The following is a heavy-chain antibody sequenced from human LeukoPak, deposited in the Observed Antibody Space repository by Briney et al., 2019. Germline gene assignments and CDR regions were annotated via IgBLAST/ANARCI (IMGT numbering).Heavy chain of an antibody. D-gene: IGHD3-22*01. Sequence: ASVKVSCKTSGYTFTGYYIHWVRQGPGQGLEWMGWINPNSGDTIYAQKFQGRVTLTRDTSTSTAYVELSRLTSDDTALYYCARDYYDIRLGADASDIWGQGTTVTVSS. CDR1: GYTFTGYY. V-gene: IGHV1-2*02. CDR3: ARDYYDIRLGADASDI. J-gene: IGHJ3*02. CDR2: INPNSGDT.